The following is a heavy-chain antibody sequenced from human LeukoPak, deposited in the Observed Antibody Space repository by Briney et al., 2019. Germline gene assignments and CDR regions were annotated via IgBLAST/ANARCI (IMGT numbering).Heavy chain of an antibody. CDR3: AREGFGELHYYGMDV. V-gene: IGHV3-33*08. Sequence: PGGSLRLSCAASGFTFNTHGMHWVRQAPGKGLEWVAAIWFDGSVKHYSDAVKGRFTISRDNSLNTLHLQMNSLRADDTAVYYCAREGFGELHYYGMDVWGQGTTVTVSS. CDR1: GFTFNTHG. J-gene: IGHJ6*02. D-gene: IGHD3-10*01. CDR2: IWFDGSVK.